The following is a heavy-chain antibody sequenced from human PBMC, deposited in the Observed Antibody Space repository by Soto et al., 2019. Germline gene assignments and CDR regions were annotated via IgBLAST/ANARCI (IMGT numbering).Heavy chain of an antibody. Sequence: GGSLRLSCAASGFTFSSYAMSWVRQAPGKGLEWVSAISGSGGSTYYADSVKGRFTISRDNSKNTLYLQMNSLRAEDTAVYYCAKSGKRGYYYYYMDVWGKGTTVTVSS. CDR1: GFTFSSYA. J-gene: IGHJ6*03. CDR3: AKSGKRGYYYYYMDV. CDR2: ISGSGGST. V-gene: IGHV3-23*01. D-gene: IGHD2-15*01.